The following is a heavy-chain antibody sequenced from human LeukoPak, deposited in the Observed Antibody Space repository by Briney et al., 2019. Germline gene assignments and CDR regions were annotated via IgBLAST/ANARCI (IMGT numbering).Heavy chain of an antibody. Sequence: ASVKVSCKASGYTITSYYMHWVRQAPGQGLEWMGIINPSGGSTSYAQKFQGRVTMTRDTSTSTVYMELSSLRSEDTAVYYCARPAAATTGGYYYGMDVWGQGTTVTVSS. J-gene: IGHJ6*02. V-gene: IGHV1-46*01. CDR2: INPSGGST. CDR3: ARPAAATTGGYYYGMDV. CDR1: GYTITSYY. D-gene: IGHD6-13*01.